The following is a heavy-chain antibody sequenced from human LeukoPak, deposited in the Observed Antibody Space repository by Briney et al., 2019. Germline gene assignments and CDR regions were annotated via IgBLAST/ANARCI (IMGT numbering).Heavy chain of an antibody. Sequence: ASVKVSCKASGYTFTGYYMHWVRLAPGQGLEWMGWINPNSGGTSYAQKFQGWVTMTRDTSISTAYMELSRLRSDDTAVYYCARGSVGARSNYVGARHYYFDYWGQGTLVTVSS. CDR3: ARGSVGARSNYVGARHYYFDY. D-gene: IGHD4-11*01. V-gene: IGHV1-2*04. CDR1: GYTFTGYY. J-gene: IGHJ4*02. CDR2: INPNSGGT.